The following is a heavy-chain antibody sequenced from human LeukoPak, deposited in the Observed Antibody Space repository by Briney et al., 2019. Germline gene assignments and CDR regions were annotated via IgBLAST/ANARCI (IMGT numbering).Heavy chain of an antibody. J-gene: IGHJ5*02. Sequence: GGSLRLSCAASGFTFSSYWMSWVRQAPGKGPEWVSSISSISTYTHYADSVKGRFTISRDNAKNSLYLQMNSLRAEDTAVYYCARGLTYYYDSSGLTWGQGTLVAVSS. CDR2: ISSISTYT. CDR1: GFTFSSYW. D-gene: IGHD3-22*01. V-gene: IGHV3-21*01. CDR3: ARGLTYYYDSSGLT.